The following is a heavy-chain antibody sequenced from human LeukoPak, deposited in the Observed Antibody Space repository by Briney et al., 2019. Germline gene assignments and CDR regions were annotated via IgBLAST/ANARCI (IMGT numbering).Heavy chain of an antibody. CDR1: GFTFSIYA. CDR3: AKDNLWGGY. CDR2: ISGSGGTA. J-gene: IGHJ4*02. V-gene: IGHV3-23*01. D-gene: IGHD2-21*01. Sequence: PGGSLRLSCAASGFTFSIYAMSWVRQAPGKGLEWVSAISGSGGTAYYADSVKGRITISRDNSKNTLYLQMNSLRAEDTAVYYCAKDNLWGGYWGQGTLVTVSS.